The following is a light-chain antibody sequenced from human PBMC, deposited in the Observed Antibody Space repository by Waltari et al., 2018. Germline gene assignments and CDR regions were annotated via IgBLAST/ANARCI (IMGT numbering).Light chain of an antibody. CDR3: QQGSTFPPT. CDR1: QDISSA. J-gene: IGKJ1*01. Sequence: EIQMTQSPSSVSASVGDRVTITCRATQDISSALAWYQQKRGQAPNLLIYGVSTLQSGVPSRFSGSGSGTEFTLTISSLQPEDLATYFCQQGSTFPPTFGQGTKVEIK. CDR2: GVS. V-gene: IGKV1-12*01.